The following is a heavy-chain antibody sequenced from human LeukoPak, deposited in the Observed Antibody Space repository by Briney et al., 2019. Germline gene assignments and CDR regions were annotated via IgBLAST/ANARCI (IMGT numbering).Heavy chain of an antibody. D-gene: IGHD3-10*01. J-gene: IGHJ4*02. CDR3: ARDPSAQSLWFGEFDY. CDR1: GYTFTSYG. V-gene: IGHV1-18*01. Sequence: ASVTVSCKASGYTFTSYGISWVRQAPGQGLEWMGWISAYNGNTNYAQILQGRVTMTTDTSTSTAYMELRSLRSDDTAVYYCARDPSAQSLWFGEFDYWGQGTLVTVSS. CDR2: ISAYNGNT.